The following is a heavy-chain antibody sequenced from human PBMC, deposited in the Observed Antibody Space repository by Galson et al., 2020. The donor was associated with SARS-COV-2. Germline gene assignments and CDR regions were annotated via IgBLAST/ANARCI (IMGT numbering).Heavy chain of an antibody. V-gene: IGHV4-39*01. CDR3: ARLSSRYGGNSNWFDP. CDR1: GGSISSSNYY. CDR2: ISYTGLT. D-gene: IGHD2-21*02. Sequence: SETLSLTCTVSGGSISSSNYYWGWIRQSPGSGLEWIGTISYTGLTYYSESLRSPVTMSVDTSKNQVSLKLTSVIAADTGVFYCARLSSRYGGNSNWFDPWGPGTLVTVSS. J-gene: IGHJ5*02.